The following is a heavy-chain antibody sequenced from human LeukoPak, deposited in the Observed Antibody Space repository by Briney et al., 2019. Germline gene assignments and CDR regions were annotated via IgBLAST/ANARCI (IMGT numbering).Heavy chain of an antibody. CDR1: SYSISNGYY. CDR2: IYHSGST. D-gene: IGHD4/OR15-4a*01. V-gene: IGHV4-38-2*01. J-gene: IGHJ4*02. Sequence: PSETLSLTCAVSSYSISNGYYWGWIRPPPGKGLEWIGNIYHSGSTYYNPSLKSRFTISVDTSKNQFSLNLSSVTAADTAIYYCARLHVLTFEAEYWGQGTLATVSS. CDR3: ARLHVLTFEAEY.